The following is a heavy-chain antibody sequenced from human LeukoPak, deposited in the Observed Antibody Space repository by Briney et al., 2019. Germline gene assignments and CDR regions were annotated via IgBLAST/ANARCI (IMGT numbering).Heavy chain of an antibody. V-gene: IGHV1-18*01. CDR3: ATCMVGEPWWFDP. D-gene: IGHD2-15*01. CDR2: ISAYNGNT. Sequence: ASVKVSCKASGYTFTSYGISWVRQAPGQGLEWMGWISAYNGNTNYAQKLQGRVTMTTDTSTSTAYMEPRSLRSDDTAVYYCATCMVGEPWWFDPWGQGTLVTVSS. CDR1: GYTFTSYG. J-gene: IGHJ5*02.